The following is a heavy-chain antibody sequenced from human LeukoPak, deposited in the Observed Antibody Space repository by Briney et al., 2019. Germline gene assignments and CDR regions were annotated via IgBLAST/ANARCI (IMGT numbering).Heavy chain of an antibody. D-gene: IGHD3-9*01. V-gene: IGHV4-59*01. CDR1: GGSISSYY. Sequence: SETLSLTCTVSGGSISSYYWSWIRQPPGKGLEWIGYIYYSGSTNYNPSLKSRVTISVDTSKNQFSLKLSSVSAADTAVYYCARGTPGYYLFWGQGTLVTVSS. J-gene: IGHJ4*02. CDR3: ARGTPGYYLF. CDR2: IYYSGST.